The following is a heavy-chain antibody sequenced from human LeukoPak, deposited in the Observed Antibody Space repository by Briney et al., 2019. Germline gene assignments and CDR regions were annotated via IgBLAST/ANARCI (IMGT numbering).Heavy chain of an antibody. D-gene: IGHD1-26*01. CDR2: ISTSGTTI. V-gene: IGHV3-48*03. J-gene: IGHJ4*02. CDR1: GFIFSTYE. Sequence: PGGSLRLSCAASGFIFSTYEMNRVRQAPGKGLEWVSYISTSGTTIHYADSVKGRFTISRDNPKNSLHLQMNSLRAEDTAVYYCARGGSVSYYFDYWGQGTLVTVSS. CDR3: ARGGSVSYYFDY.